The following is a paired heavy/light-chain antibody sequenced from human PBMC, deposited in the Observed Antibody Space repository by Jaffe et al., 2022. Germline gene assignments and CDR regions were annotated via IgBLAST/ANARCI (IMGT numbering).Heavy chain of an antibody. D-gene: IGHD5-12*01. CDR1: GFTFTSYT. J-gene: IGHJ4*02. Sequence: EVQLVESGGGPVKPGGSLRLSCVASGFTFTSYTMSWVRQAPGKGLEWVSSISSSSGHIFYADSVRGRFTISRDNAKNSLYLEMNSLRAEDTAVYYCAPDIVTTIPLTFDYWGQGTLVTVSS. CDR2: ISSSSGHI. CDR3: APDIVTTIPLTFDY. V-gene: IGHV3-21*01.
Light chain of an antibody. J-gene: IGKJ1*01. CDR2: AAS. Sequence: DIQMTQSPSSLSASVGDRVTITCRASQSISSSLNWFQHKPGKAPKLLFYAASILQGGVPSRFSGSGSGTDFTLTISSLQPEDFATYYCQQSYSAPRTFGQGTKVEIK. CDR3: QQSYSAPRT. V-gene: IGKV1-39*01. CDR1: QSISSS.